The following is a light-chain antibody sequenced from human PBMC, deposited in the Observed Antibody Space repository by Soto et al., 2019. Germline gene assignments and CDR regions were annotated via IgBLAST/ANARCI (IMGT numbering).Light chain of an antibody. CDR1: QSVSSTY. V-gene: IGKV3-20*01. CDR3: QHYGSSRT. CDR2: DAS. J-gene: IGKJ1*01. Sequence: EIVLTQSPGTLSLSPGERATLSCRASQSVSSTYLAWYQQKTGQAPRLLIYDASSRATGIPDRFSGSWSGTDFTLSISRLEPEDFAVYFCQHYGSSRTFGQGTKVDIK.